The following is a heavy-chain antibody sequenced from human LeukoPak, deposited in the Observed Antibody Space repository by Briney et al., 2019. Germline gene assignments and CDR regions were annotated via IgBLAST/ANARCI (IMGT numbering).Heavy chain of an antibody. Sequence: GASVKVSCKASGYTFTGYYMHWVRQAPGQGLEWMGWINPNSGGTKYAQKFQGRVTMTRDTSISTAYMELSRLRSDDTAVYYCARDNSGSFGDYWGQGTLVAVSS. CDR3: ARDNSGSFGDY. CDR2: INPNSGGT. D-gene: IGHD6-19*01. J-gene: IGHJ4*02. V-gene: IGHV1-2*02. CDR1: GYTFTGYY.